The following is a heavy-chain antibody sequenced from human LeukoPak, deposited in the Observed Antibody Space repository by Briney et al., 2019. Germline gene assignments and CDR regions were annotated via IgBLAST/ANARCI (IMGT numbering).Heavy chain of an antibody. CDR3: ARALHRGVVNRPDY. Sequence: GGSLRLSCAASGFTFSSYAMHWVRQAPGKGLEYVSAISSNGGSTYYANSVKGRFTISRDNSKNSLYLQMNSLRAEDTAVYYCARALHRGVVNRPDYWGQGTLVTVSS. J-gene: IGHJ4*02. CDR1: GFTFSSYA. D-gene: IGHD4-23*01. V-gene: IGHV3-64*01. CDR2: ISSNGGST.